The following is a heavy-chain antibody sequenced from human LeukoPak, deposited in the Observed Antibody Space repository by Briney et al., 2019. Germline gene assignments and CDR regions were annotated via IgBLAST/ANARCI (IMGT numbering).Heavy chain of an antibody. CDR1: GFTFSSYE. V-gene: IGHV3-48*03. D-gene: IGHD4-23*01. J-gene: IGHJ4*02. Sequence: GGSLRLSCAASGFTFSSYEMNWVRQAPGKGLEWVSYISSSGSTIYYADSVKGRFTISRDNAKNSLYLQMNSLRAEDTAVFYCARVMVGWDDYGGNAIDYWGQGTLVTVSS. CDR3: ARVMVGWDDYGGNAIDY. CDR2: ISSSGSTI.